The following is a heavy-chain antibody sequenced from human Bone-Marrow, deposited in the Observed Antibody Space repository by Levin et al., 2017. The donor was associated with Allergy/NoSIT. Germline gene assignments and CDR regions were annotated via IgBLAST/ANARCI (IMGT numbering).Heavy chain of an antibody. CDR3: ARDSPTISSSTVTTTRWVFDY. J-gene: IGHJ4*02. V-gene: IGHV3-30-3*01. CDR2: ISYDGSNK. Sequence: GESLKISCAASGFTFSSYAMHWVRQAPGKGLEWVAVISYDGSNKYYADSVKGRFTISRDNSKNTLYLQMNSLRAEDTAVYYCARDSPTISSSTVTTTRWVFDYWGQGTLVTVSS. CDR1: GFTFSSYA. D-gene: IGHD4-17*01.